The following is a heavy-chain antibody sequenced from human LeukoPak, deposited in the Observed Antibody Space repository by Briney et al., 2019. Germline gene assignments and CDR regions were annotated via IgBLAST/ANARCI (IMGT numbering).Heavy chain of an antibody. D-gene: IGHD6-13*01. V-gene: IGHV1-2*02. J-gene: IGHJ4*02. CDR1: GHTFTGYY. Sequence: ASVKVSCKASGHTFTGYYMHWVRQAPGQGLEWMGWINPNSGGTNYAQKFQGRVTMTRDTSISTAYMELSRLRSDDTAVYYCAREAILSIAAAANPYFDYWGQGTLVTVSP. CDR2: INPNSGGT. CDR3: AREAILSIAAAANPYFDY.